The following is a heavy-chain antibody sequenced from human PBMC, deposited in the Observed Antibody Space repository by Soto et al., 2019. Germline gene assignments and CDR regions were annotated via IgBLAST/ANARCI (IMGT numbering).Heavy chain of an antibody. CDR3: ARGRGDGYNQPWYFDL. V-gene: IGHV4-34*01. CDR1: GGSFSGYY. D-gene: IGHD3-10*01. Sequence: QVHLQQWGAGLLKSSETLSLTCAVYGGSFSGYYWSWIRQPPGKGLEWIGEINHSGSTNYNPSLKSRVSISVGTSNNQFSLKLSSVTAADTAVYHCARGRGDGYNQPWYFDLWGRGTLVTVSS. CDR2: INHSGST. J-gene: IGHJ2*01.